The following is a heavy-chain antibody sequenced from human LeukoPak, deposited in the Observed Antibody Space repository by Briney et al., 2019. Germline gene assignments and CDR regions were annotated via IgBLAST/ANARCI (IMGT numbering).Heavy chain of an antibody. CDR3: ATTITMIVGSQSDAFDI. J-gene: IGHJ3*02. V-gene: IGHV1-8*01. Sequence: ASVKVSCKASGYTFTSYDINWVRQATGQGLEWMGWMNPNSGNTGFAQKFQGRVTMTEDTSTDTAYMELSSLRSEDTAVYYCATTITMIVGSQSDAFDIWGQGTMVTVSS. CDR2: MNPNSGNT. D-gene: IGHD3-22*01. CDR1: GYTFTSYD.